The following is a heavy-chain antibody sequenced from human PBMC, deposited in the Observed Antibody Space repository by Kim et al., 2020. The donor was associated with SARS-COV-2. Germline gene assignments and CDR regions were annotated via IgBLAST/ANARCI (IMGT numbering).Heavy chain of an antibody. J-gene: IGHJ6*02. V-gene: IGHV4-59*01. CDR3: ARDRSGWYSNYGMDV. Sequence: PSLKSRVTISVDTSKNQFSLKLSSVTAADTAVYYCARDRSGWYSNYGMDVWGQGTTVTVSS. D-gene: IGHD6-19*01.